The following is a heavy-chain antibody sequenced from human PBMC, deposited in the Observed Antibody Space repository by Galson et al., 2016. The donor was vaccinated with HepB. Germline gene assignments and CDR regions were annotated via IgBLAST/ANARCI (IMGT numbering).Heavy chain of an antibody. CDR3: AKEDSMIVVGGFDH. CDR2: ISGSGGST. D-gene: IGHD3-22*01. V-gene: IGHV3-23*01. Sequence: SLRLSCAASGFSFNNYAMSWVRQAPGKGLEWVSGISGSGGSTYSADSVKGRFTISRDNSKNTLYLQMNSLRAEDTAVYYCAKEDSMIVVGGFDHWGQGTLVTVSS. CDR1: GFSFNNYA. J-gene: IGHJ4*02.